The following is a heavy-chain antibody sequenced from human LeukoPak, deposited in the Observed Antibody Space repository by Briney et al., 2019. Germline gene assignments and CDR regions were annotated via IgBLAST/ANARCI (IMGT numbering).Heavy chain of an antibody. Sequence: VASVKVSCKASGGTFSSYAISWVRQAPGQGVEWMGRIIPILGIANYAQKFQGRVTITADKSTSTAYMERSSLRSEDTAVYYCARSAVAGTSSFDYWGQGTLVTVSS. CDR3: ARSAVAGTSSFDY. J-gene: IGHJ4*02. V-gene: IGHV1-69*04. D-gene: IGHD6-19*01. CDR1: GGTFSSYA. CDR2: IIPILGIA.